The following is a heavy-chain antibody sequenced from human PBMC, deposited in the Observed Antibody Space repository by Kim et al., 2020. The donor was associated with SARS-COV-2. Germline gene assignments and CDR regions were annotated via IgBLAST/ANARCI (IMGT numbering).Heavy chain of an antibody. CDR1: GGSFSGYY. V-gene: IGHV4-34*01. D-gene: IGHD2-15*01. J-gene: IGHJ4*02. CDR3: ARGSGVVARPKAYYFDY. Sequence: SETLSLTCAVYGGSFSGYYWSWIRQPPGKGLEWIGEINHSGSTNYNPSLKSRVTISVDTSKNQFSLKLSSVTAADTAVYYCARGSGVVARPKAYYFDYWGQGTLVTVSS. CDR2: INHSGST.